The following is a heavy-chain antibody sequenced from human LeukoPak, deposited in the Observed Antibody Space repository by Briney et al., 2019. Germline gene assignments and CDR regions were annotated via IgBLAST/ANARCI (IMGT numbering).Heavy chain of an antibody. D-gene: IGHD1-26*01. J-gene: IGHJ5*02. V-gene: IGHV4-59*01. CDR1: GGSISSYY. Sequence: SETLSLTCTVSGGSISSYYWSWIRQPPGKGLEWIGYIYYSGSTNYNPSLKSRVTISVDTSKNQFSLKLSSVTAADTAVYYCARDPDSGWFDPWGQGTLVTVSS. CDR2: IYYSGST. CDR3: ARDPDSGWFDP.